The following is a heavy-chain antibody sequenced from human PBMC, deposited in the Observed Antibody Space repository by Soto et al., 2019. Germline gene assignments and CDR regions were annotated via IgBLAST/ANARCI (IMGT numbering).Heavy chain of an antibody. CDR2: ISGSGGST. J-gene: IGHJ6*02. CDR3: AKQQQLDVSYYYGMDV. CDR1: GFTFSSYA. V-gene: IGHV3-23*01. Sequence: EVQLLESGGGLVQPGGSLRLSCAASGFTFSSYAMSWVRQAPGKGLEWVSAISGSGGSTYYADSVKGRFTISRDNSKNTLYLQMNSLRAEDTAVYYCAKQQQLDVSYYYGMDVWGQGTTVTVSS. D-gene: IGHD6-13*01.